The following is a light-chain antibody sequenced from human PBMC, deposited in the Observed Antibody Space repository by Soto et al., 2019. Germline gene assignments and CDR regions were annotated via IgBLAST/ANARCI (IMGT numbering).Light chain of an antibody. J-gene: IGLJ2*01. CDR1: SSDVGGYNY. CDR2: DVS. CDR3: SSYTSSSTQGVV. V-gene: IGLV2-14*01. Sequence: QSALTQPASVSGSPGQSITISCTGTSSDVGGYNYVSWYQQHPGKAPKLMIYDVSNRPSGVSNRFSGSKSGNTASLTISGLHAEDEADYYCSSYTSSSTQGVVFGGGTKITVL.